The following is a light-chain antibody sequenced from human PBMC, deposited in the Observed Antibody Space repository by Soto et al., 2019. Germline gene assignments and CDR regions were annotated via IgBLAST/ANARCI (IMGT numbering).Light chain of an antibody. CDR3: QQFWTYPRT. Sequence: DTQLTQSPSFLSASVGDRVTITCRASQDVSRSLGWYQQKAGKAPKLLISAASTLHSGVPSRFSGSGSDTDFTLTISNLQPEDFATYYCQQFWTYPRTFGGGTKVEIK. CDR2: AAS. CDR1: QDVSRS. V-gene: IGKV1-9*01. J-gene: IGKJ4*01.